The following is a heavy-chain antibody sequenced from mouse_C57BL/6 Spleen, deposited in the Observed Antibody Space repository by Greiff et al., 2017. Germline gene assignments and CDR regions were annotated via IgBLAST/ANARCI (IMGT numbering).Heavy chain of an antibody. Sequence: QVQLQQPGAELVRPGTSVKLSCKASGYTFTSYWMHWVKQRPGQGLEWIGVIDPSDSYTNYNQKFKGKATLTVDTSSSTAYMQLSSLTSEDSAVNYCAREGVEDYWGQGTTLTVSS. D-gene: IGHD1-1*01. V-gene: IGHV1-59*01. CDR1: GYTFTSYW. J-gene: IGHJ2*01. CDR2: IDPSDSYT. CDR3: AREGVEDY.